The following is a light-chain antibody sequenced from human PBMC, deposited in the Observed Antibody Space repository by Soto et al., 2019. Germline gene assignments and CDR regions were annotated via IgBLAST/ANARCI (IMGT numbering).Light chain of an antibody. V-gene: IGKV1-5*01. CDR2: DAS. Sequence: DIPMTQSPSTLSASVGDRVTITCRASQDMNDWLAWYQQKPGKAPKVLIYDASSLQSGVPSRFSGSGSGTDFTLTIDSLQPDDVATYYCLRYNAFPQTFGQGTKVEIK. CDR1: QDMNDW. CDR3: LRYNAFPQT. J-gene: IGKJ1*01.